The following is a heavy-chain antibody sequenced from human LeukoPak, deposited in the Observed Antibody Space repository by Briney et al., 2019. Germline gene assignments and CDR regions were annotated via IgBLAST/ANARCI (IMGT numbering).Heavy chain of an antibody. Sequence: SETLSLTCTVSGGSISSGSYYWSWIRQPPGKGLEWIGYIYYSGSTNYNPSLKSRVTIPLDTSKNQFSLKLSSVTAADTAVYYCARRRGGATDCFDYWGQGTLVTVSS. CDR3: ARRRGGATDCFDY. J-gene: IGHJ4*02. D-gene: IGHD1-26*01. CDR2: IYYSGST. CDR1: GGSISSGSYY. V-gene: IGHV4-61*01.